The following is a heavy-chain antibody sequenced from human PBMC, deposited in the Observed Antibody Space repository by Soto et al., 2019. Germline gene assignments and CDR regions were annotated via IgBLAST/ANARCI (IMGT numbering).Heavy chain of an antibody. Sequence: GGSLRLSCAASGFTFSTFAMHWVRQAPGKGLEWVAVISYDATNKFYADSVKGRFTIPRDNSESSRYLQMTSMRSKNTAVYYGERASSSRLDYWGQGTLVTVSS. D-gene: IGHD6-6*01. V-gene: IGHV3-30-3*01. CDR1: GFTFSTFA. J-gene: IGHJ4*02. CDR2: ISYDATNK. CDR3: ERASSSRLDY.